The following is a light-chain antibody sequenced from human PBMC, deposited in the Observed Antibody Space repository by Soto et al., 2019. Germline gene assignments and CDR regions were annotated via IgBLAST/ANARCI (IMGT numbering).Light chain of an antibody. CDR2: DAS. V-gene: IGKV3-11*01. J-gene: IGKJ5*01. CDR3: QQRSNWPPIT. CDR1: QSISSTY. Sequence: EIVFTQSPGTLSLAPGERATLSCRASQSISSTYLTWYHQKPGQAPRLLIYDASTRATGIPTRFSGSGSGTDFTLTISSLEPEDFAVYYCQQRSNWPPITFGQGTRLEIK.